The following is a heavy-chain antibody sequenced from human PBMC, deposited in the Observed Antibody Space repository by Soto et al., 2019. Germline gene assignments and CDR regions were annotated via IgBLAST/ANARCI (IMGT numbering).Heavy chain of an antibody. Sequence: SVKVSCKASGGTFSSYAISWVRQAPGQGLEWMGGIIPIFGTANYAQKFQGRVTITADESTSTTYMELSSLRSEDTAVYYCARVVYYYYGMDVWGQGTTVTVSS. CDR2: IIPIFGTA. CDR1: GGTFSSYA. J-gene: IGHJ6*02. V-gene: IGHV1-69*13. CDR3: ARVVYYYYGMDV.